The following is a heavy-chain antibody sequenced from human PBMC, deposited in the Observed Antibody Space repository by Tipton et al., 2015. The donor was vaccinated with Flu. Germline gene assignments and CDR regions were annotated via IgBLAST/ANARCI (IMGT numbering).Heavy chain of an antibody. CDR3: ARLHPVTTFAFDI. CDR2: IYPSGHA. Sequence: TLSLTCAVSGGSISTGVYSWSWIRQPPGKGLEWIGYIYPSGHAYYTPSLKSRVTMSVDMSKNQFSLKLSSLTAADTAVFYCARLHPVTTFAFDIWGRGTMVTVSS. V-gene: IGHV4-30-2*01. D-gene: IGHD4-17*01. CDR1: GGSISTGVYS. J-gene: IGHJ3*02.